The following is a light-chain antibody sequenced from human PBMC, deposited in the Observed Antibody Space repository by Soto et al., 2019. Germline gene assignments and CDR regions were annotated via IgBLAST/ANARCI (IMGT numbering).Light chain of an antibody. CDR3: QQRSNRIT. CDR1: QSVAGS. J-gene: IGKJ5*01. Sequence: EFVLTQSPATLSLSPAERAILSCRASQSVAGSLAWYQQKPGQAPRLLIYDISTRAAAIPARFSGSGSGTDFTLTVSSLEPEDFALYYCQQRSNRITFGQGTRLEIK. CDR2: DIS. V-gene: IGKV3-11*01.